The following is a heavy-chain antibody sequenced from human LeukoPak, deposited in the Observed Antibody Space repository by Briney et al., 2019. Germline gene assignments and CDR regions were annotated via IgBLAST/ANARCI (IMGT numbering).Heavy chain of an antibody. CDR2: SSGSGGST. Sequence: PGGSLRLSCAASGFTFSGSWMSWVRQAPGKGLEWVSASSGSGGSTYYADSVKGRFTISRDNSKNTLYLQMNSLRAEDTAVYYCAKMYYDSSGHFDYWGQGTLVTVSS. CDR1: GFTFSGSW. CDR3: AKMYYDSSGHFDY. J-gene: IGHJ4*02. D-gene: IGHD3-22*01. V-gene: IGHV3-23*01.